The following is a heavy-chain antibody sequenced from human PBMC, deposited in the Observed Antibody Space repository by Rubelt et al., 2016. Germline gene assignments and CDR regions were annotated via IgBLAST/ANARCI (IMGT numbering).Heavy chain of an antibody. CDR1: GGSISSYY. V-gene: IGHV4-59*01. CDR3: ARVRFSSYYYYYYGMDV. J-gene: IGHJ6*02. CDR2: IYYSGST. Sequence: QVQLQESGPGLVKPSETLSLTCTVSGGSISSYYWSWIRQPPGKGLEWIGYIYYSGSTNYNPSLSSEFTLTGDTAKNQFSLKLGSGSAADTAVYYVARVRFSSYYYYYYGMDVWGQGTTVTVSS.